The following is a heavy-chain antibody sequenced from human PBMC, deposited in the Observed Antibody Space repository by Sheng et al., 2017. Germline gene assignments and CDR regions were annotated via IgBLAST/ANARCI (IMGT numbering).Heavy chain of an antibody. J-gene: IGHJ5*02. CDR1: GGSFSGYY. CDR3: ARGPGVPRITIFGVVKKGWFDP. D-gene: IGHD3-3*01. CDR2: INHSGST. Sequence: QVQLQQWGAGLLKPSETLSLTCAVYGGSFSGYYWSWIRQPPGKGLEWIGEINHSGSTNYNPSLKSRVTISVDTSKNQFSLKLSSVTAADTAVYYCARGPGVPRITIFGVVKKGWFDPWGQGTLVTVSS. V-gene: IGHV4-34*01.